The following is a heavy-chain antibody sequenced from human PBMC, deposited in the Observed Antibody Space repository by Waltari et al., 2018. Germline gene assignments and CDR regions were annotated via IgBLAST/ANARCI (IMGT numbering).Heavy chain of an antibody. CDR2: ITSSSSYI. V-gene: IGHV3-21*01. Sequence: EVQLVESGGGLVKPGGSLRLSCAASGFTFSSYSMNWVRQAPGKGLEWVSCITSSSSYIYYTDSVKGRFTISRDNSKNTLYLQMNSLRAEDTAVYYCARDGNYYGSGSYSDYWGQGTLVTVSS. D-gene: IGHD3-10*01. CDR3: ARDGNYYGSGSYSDY. J-gene: IGHJ4*02. CDR1: GFTFSSYS.